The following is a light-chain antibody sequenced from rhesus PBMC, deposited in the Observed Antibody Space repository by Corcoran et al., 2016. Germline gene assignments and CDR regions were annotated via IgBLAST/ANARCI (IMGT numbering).Light chain of an antibody. J-gene: IGKJ4*01. Sequence: DIQMTQSPSSLSASVGDTVTITCRASQDISGYLVWYQKKPGKAPKLLIYKASTLDSGVPSRFSGSGYGTDFTLTINTLQPEDFATYYCQQHNSDPLTFGGGTKVERK. CDR3: QQHNSDPLT. CDR2: KAS. V-gene: IGKV1-25*01. CDR1: QDISGY.